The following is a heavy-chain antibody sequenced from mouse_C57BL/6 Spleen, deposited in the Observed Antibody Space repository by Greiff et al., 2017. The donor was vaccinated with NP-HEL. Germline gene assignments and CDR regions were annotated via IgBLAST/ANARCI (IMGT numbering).Heavy chain of an antibody. V-gene: IGHV5-6*01. CDR2: ISSGGSYT. J-gene: IGHJ2*01. D-gene: IGHD2-2*01. Sequence: EVQRVESGGDLVKPGGSLKLSCAASGFTFSSYGMSWVRRTPDKRLEWVATISSGGSYTYYPASVKGRFTISRDNAKNTLYLQMSSLKSEDTAMYYCARHEEWLPFDYWGQGTTLTVSS. CDR3: ARHEEWLPFDY. CDR1: GFTFSSYG.